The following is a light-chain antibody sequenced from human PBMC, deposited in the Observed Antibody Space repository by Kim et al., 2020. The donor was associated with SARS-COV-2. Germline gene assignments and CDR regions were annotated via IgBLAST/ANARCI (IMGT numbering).Light chain of an antibody. Sequence: PGERATLSCWASQSVSSSYLAWYQQEPGQAPRLLIYGASSRATGIPDRFSGSGSGTDFTLTISRLEPEDFAVYYCQQYGSSPPNTFGQGTKLEI. J-gene: IGKJ2*01. CDR2: GAS. V-gene: IGKV3-20*01. CDR1: QSVSSSY. CDR3: QQYGSSPPNT.